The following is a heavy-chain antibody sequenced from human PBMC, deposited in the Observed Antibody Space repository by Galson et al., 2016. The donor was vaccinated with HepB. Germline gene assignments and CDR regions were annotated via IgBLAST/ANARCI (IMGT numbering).Heavy chain of an antibody. Sequence: LVKPTQTLTLTCTFSGFSLTISEMCVTWIRQPPGKALEWLARIDWDDDKYYSTSLKTRLAISKDASKNQVFLTVTDMDPLDTATYYCARSIFGVAYWFFDFWGRGTLVTVSS. CDR1: GFSLTISEMC. J-gene: IGHJ2*01. V-gene: IGHV2-70*11. CDR3: ARSIFGVAYWFFDF. CDR2: IDWDDDK. D-gene: IGHD3-3*01.